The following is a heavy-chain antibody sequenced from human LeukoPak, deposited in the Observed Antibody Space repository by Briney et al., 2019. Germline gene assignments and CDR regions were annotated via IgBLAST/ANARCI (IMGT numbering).Heavy chain of an antibody. CDR3: ARDLGYCSGGSCYDYYYYMDV. CDR1: GGSISSYY. V-gene: IGHV4-59*01. D-gene: IGHD2-15*01. CDR2: IYYSGST. Sequence: PSETLSLTCAVSGGSISSYYWSWIRQPPGKGLEWIGYIYYSGSTNYNPSLKSRVTISVDTSKNQFSLKLSSVTAADTAVYYCARDLGYCSGGSCYDYYYYMDVWGKGTTVIVSS. J-gene: IGHJ6*03.